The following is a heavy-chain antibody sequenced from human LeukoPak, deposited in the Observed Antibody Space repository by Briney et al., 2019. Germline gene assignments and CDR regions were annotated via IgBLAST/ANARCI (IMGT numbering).Heavy chain of an antibody. Sequence: GGSLRLSCAASGFTVSSNYMSWVRQAPGKGQEWVSVIYSGGSTYYADSVKGRFTISRDNSKNTLYLQMNSLRAEDTAVYYCAREYNGYYYDSSGYYDYWGQGTLVTVSS. CDR2: IYSGGST. V-gene: IGHV3-66*02. CDR1: GFTVSSNY. D-gene: IGHD3-22*01. J-gene: IGHJ4*02. CDR3: AREYNGYYYDSSGYYDY.